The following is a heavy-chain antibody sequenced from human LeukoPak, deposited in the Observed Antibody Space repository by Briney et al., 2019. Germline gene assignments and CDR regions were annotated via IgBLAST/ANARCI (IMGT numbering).Heavy chain of an antibody. CDR1: GFTFSSRW. D-gene: IGHD4-17*01. CDR3: ARERENTGALDI. CDR2: IDNDGSGT. V-gene: IGHV3-74*01. Sequence: GGSLRLSCAASGFTFSSRWMHWVRQAPGKGLVWVSRIDNDGSGTSYADSVKGRFTISRDNAKNRLYVQMNSLRVEDTAVYYCARERENTGALDIWGQGTVVTVSS. J-gene: IGHJ3*02.